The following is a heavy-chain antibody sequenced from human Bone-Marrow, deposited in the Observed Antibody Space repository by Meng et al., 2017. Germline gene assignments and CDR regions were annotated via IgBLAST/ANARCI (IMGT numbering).Heavy chain of an antibody. CDR2: MKSNVDGGTV. CDR1: GFTFSNAW. CDR3: SGHVDY. V-gene: IGHV3-15*01. J-gene: IGHJ4*01. Sequence: EVRLVDSGGGFVKPGGSLRLSCAASGFTFSNAWMTWVRQAPGKGLEWIGRMKSNVDGGTVDYAAAVKGRFFISRDDSENTFYLQMNSLKTEDTAVYYCSGHVDYWGHGTLVTVSS.